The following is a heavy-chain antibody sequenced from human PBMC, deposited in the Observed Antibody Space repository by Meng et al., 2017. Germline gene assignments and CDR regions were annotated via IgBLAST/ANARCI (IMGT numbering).Heavy chain of an antibody. CDR3: TRAGHCGSSWPYYYYYYGMDV. CDR1: GFTFGGYA. Sequence: GEALKISCTASGFTFGGYAMSWFRQAPGQGLEWGGFIRSKAYGGTTEYAASVKGRFTISRDDSKSIAYLQMNSLKTEDTAVYYCTRAGHCGSSWPYYYYYYGMDVWGQGTTVTVSS. V-gene: IGHV3-49*03. D-gene: IGHD6-13*01. J-gene: IGHJ6*02. CDR2: IRSKAYGGTT.